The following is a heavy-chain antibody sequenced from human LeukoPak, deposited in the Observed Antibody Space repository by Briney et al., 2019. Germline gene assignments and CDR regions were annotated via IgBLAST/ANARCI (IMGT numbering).Heavy chain of an antibody. CDR3: ARDSGSYNAFDF. D-gene: IGHD1-26*01. V-gene: IGHV3-21*01. CDR2: ISSSSSYI. Sequence: GSLSLSCPASRLTFSTYSMNWVRPAPGKGLEWVPSISSSSSYIYYADSVKGRFTISRDNAKNSLYLHMNSLRAEDTAVYYCARDSGSYNAFDFWGQGTLVTVSS. CDR1: RLTFSTYS. J-gene: IGHJ4*02.